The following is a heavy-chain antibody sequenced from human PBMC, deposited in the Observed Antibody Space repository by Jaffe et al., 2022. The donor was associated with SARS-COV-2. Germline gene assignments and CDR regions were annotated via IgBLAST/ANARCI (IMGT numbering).Heavy chain of an antibody. CDR3: ARHPNEYSSSSGAFDI. CDR2: IYYSGST. D-gene: IGHD6-6*01. J-gene: IGHJ3*02. V-gene: IGHV4-59*01. CDR1: GGSISSYY. Sequence: QVQLQESGPGLVKPSETLSLTCTVSGGSISSYYWSWIRQPPGKGLEWIGYIYYSGSTNYNPSLKSRVTISVDTSKNQFSLKLSSVTAADTAVYYCARHPNEYSSSSGAFDIWGQGTMVTVSS.